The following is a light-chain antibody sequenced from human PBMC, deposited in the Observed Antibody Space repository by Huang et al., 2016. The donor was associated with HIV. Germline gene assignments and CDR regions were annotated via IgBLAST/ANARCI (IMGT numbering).Light chain of an antibody. V-gene: IGKV3-20*01. CDR1: QSVNNNY. J-gene: IGKJ2*01. CDR2: GAS. Sequence: VLTQSPGTLSLSPGERATLSRRASQSVNNNYRAWDQQKPGQSPSLLLYGASSRDAGIPDSSSGSGSGTDFTLTISRLEPEDSAVYYCQQYGSSAFTFGQGTKLEIK. CDR3: QQYGSSAFT.